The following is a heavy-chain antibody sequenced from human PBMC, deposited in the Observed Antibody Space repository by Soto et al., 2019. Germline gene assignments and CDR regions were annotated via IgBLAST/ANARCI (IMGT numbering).Heavy chain of an antibody. CDR3: ARQGDYYDSSGYWL. D-gene: IGHD3-22*01. CDR2: IYYSGST. Sequence: SETLSLTCTVSGGSISSYYWSWIRQPPGKGLEWIGYIYYSGSTNYNPSLKSRVTISVDTSKNQFSLKLSSVTAADTAVYYCARQGDYYDSSGYWLWGQGTLVTVSS. J-gene: IGHJ4*02. CDR1: GGSISSYY. V-gene: IGHV4-59*01.